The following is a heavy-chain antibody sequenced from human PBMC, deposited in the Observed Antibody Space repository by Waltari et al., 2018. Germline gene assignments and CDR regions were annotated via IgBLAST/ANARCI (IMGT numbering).Heavy chain of an antibody. CDR3: ARHSVGATFYFDY. D-gene: IGHD1-26*01. CDR1: GFTVSSNY. CDR2: IYSGGST. V-gene: IGHV3-53*01. Sequence: EVQLVESGGGLIQPGGSLRLSCAASGFTVSSNYLSWVRQAPGKGLEWVSVIYSGGSTYYADAVKGRFTISRDNSKNTLYLQMNSRRAEDTAVYYCARHSVGATFYFDYWGQGTLVTVSS. J-gene: IGHJ4*02.